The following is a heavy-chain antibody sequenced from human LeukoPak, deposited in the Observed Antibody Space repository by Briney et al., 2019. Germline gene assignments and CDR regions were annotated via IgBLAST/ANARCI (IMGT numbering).Heavy chain of an antibody. CDR2: IWYDGSNK. CDR3: ARDHHRYSSSWGYYGMDV. D-gene: IGHD6-13*01. CDR1: GFTFSSYG. V-gene: IGHV3-33*01. Sequence: GGSLILSCAASGFTFSSYGVHWVRQAPGKGLEWVAVIWYDGSNKYYADSVKGRFTISRDNSKNTLYLQMNSLRAEDTAVYYCARDHHRYSSSWGYYGMDVWGQGTTVTVSS. J-gene: IGHJ6*02.